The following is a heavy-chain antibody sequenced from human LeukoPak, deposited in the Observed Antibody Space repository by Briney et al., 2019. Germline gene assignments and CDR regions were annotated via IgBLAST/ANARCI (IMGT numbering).Heavy chain of an antibody. Sequence: ASVKVSCKASGYTFTSYGISWVRQAPGQGLEWMGLINPGTGATTYAQKFQGRVTMTRDTSTSTFYMELSSLRSEDTAMYYCARRHAGQWPDYFDYWGQGTLVTVSS. V-gene: IGHV1-46*01. CDR3: ARRHAGQWPDYFDY. CDR2: INPGTGAT. J-gene: IGHJ4*02. D-gene: IGHD6-19*01. CDR1: GYTFTSYG.